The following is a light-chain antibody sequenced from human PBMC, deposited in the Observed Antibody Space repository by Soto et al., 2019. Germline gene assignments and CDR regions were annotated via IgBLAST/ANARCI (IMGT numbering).Light chain of an antibody. J-gene: IGLJ1*01. CDR1: SSDVGGYNY. Sequence: QSVLTQPASVSGSPGQSITISCTGTSSDVGGYNYVSWYQQHPGKAPKLMIYDVSNRPSGVSNRFSGSKSGNTASLTISGLQAKDEADYYCSSYTSSSTRGFGTGTKVTVL. CDR2: DVS. V-gene: IGLV2-14*01. CDR3: SSYTSSSTRG.